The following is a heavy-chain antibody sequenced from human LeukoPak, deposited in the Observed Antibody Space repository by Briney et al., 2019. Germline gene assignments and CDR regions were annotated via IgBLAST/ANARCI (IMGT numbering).Heavy chain of an antibody. Sequence: SETLSLTCTVSGGSISSYYWSWIRQPPGKGLEWIGYIYCSGSTNYNPSLKSRVTISVDTSKNQFSLKLSSVTAADTAVYYCARDGGVSGWYWFDPWGQGTLVTVSS. CDR1: GGSISSYY. V-gene: IGHV4-59*01. CDR3: ARDGGVSGWYWFDP. J-gene: IGHJ5*02. D-gene: IGHD6-19*01. CDR2: IYCSGST.